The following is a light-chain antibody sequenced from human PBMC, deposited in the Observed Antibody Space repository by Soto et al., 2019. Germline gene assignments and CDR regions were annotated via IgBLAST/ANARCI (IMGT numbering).Light chain of an antibody. CDR3: QQSYSTPL. Sequence: DIQMTQSPSSLSASVGDRVTVTFRASQSISNYLNWYQQKAGKAPKLLIYATSSLQRGVPSRFSGSGSGTDFTLTISSLQPEGFATYYCQQSYSTPLFGPGTKVDI. V-gene: IGKV1-39*01. J-gene: IGKJ3*01. CDR1: QSISNY. CDR2: ATS.